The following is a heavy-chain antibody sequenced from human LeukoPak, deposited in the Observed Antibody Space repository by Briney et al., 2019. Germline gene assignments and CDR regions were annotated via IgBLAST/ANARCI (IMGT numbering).Heavy chain of an antibody. CDR2: ISAYNGNT. CDR1: GYTCTSYG. D-gene: IGHD3-22*01. Sequence: GASVKLSCKASGYTCTSYGISWVRQAPGQRLEWMGWISAYNGNTNYAQKHQGRVTMTTDTSTSTAYMELRSMRSDDTAVYYCARDRWRHLEDYYDSSGYYYNYWGQGTLVTVSS. J-gene: IGHJ4*02. V-gene: IGHV1-18*04. CDR3: ARDRWRHLEDYYDSSGYYYNY.